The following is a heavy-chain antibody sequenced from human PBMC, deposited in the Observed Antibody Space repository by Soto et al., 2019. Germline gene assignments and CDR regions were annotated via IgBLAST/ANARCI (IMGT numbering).Heavy chain of an antibody. CDR1: GGSISSGGYS. V-gene: IGHV4-30-2*02. CDR2: IYHSGST. D-gene: IGHD5-18*01. J-gene: IGHJ5*02. CDR3: ARNVDTAMVGWFDP. Sequence: SETLSLTCSVSGGSISSGGYSWSWIRQPPGKCLEWIGYIYHSGSTYYNPSLKSRVTISVDTSKNQFSLKLSSVTAADTAVYYCARNVDTAMVGWFDPWGQGTLVTVSS.